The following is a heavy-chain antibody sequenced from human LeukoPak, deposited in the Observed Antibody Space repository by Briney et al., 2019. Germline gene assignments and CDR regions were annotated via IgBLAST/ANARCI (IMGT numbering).Heavy chain of an antibody. CDR2: IKQDGSHK. D-gene: IGHD5-18*01. CDR1: GFTFSSYS. V-gene: IGHV3-7*01. Sequence: GGSLRLSCAASGFTFSSYSMNWVRQAPGKGLEWVANIKQDGSHKYYVDSVKGRFTISRDNAKNSLYLQMNSLRVEDTAVYHCVRADGRSYGLFDSWGRGTLVIVSS. J-gene: IGHJ4*02. CDR3: VRADGRSYGLFDS.